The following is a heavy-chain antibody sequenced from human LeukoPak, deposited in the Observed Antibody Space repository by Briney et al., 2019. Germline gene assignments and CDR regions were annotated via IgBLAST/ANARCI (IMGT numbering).Heavy chain of an antibody. V-gene: IGHV3-30*18. CDR1: GFTFSSYG. Sequence: GGSLRLSCAASGFTFSSYGMHWVRQAPGKGLEWVAVISYDGGNKYYADSVKGRFTISRDNSKNTLYLQMNSLRAEDTAVYYCAKGGYDILTGYSLWGQGTLVTVSS. J-gene: IGHJ4*02. D-gene: IGHD3-9*01. CDR3: AKGGYDILTGYSL. CDR2: ISYDGGNK.